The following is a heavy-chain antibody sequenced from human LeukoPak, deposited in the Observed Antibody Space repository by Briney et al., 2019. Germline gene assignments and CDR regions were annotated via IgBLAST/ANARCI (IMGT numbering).Heavy chain of an antibody. CDR1: GGSISSYY. D-gene: IGHD6-13*01. V-gene: IGHV4-59*08. CDR3: ARRDSSSCIDY. J-gene: IGHJ4*02. CDR2: IYYSGST. Sequence: SETLSLTCTVSGGSISSYYWSWIRQPPGKGLDWIGYIYYSGSTNFNPSLKSRVTISVDTSKNQFSLKLSSVTAADTAVYYCARRDSSSCIDYWGQGTLVTVSS.